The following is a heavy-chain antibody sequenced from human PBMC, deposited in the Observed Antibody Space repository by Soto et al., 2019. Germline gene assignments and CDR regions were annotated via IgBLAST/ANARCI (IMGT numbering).Heavy chain of an antibody. CDR1: GGPISSGDYY. V-gene: IGHV4-30-4*01. D-gene: IGHD3-3*01. J-gene: IGHJ5*02. CDR2: IYYSGST. Sequence: PSETLSLTCTVSGGPISSGDYYWSWIRQPPGKGLEWIGYIYYSGSTYYNPSLKSRVTISVDTSKNQFSLKLSSVTAADTAVYYCARVPFRITIFGVVIIRPNWFDPWGQGTLVTVSS. CDR3: ARVPFRITIFGVVIIRPNWFDP.